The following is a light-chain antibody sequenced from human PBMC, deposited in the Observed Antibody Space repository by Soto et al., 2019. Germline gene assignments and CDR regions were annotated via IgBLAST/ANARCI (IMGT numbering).Light chain of an antibody. V-gene: IGKV1-27*01. CDR3: QKYNSAPQLT. CDR1: QGISNY. J-gene: IGKJ3*01. CDR2: AAS. Sequence: DIQMTQSPSSLSASVGDRVTITCRASQGISNYLAWYQQKPGKVPKLLIYAASTLQSGVPSRFSGSGSGTDFTLNISSLQPEDVATYYCQKYNSAPQLTFGPGTKVDIK.